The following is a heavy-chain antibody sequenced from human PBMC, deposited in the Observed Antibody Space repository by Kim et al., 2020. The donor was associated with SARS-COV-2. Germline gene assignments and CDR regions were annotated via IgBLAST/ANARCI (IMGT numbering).Heavy chain of an antibody. Sequence: GGSLRLSCEASGFAFESRSMSWVRQVPGKGLEWVSSISWSSGTVTYVDSVKGRFATSRDNANNVLYLQMSSLKSDDTGIYFCAKETGVAPNTYYFYHWG. CDR2: ISWSSGTV. V-gene: IGHV3-9*01. CDR1: GFAFESRS. CDR3: AKETGVAPNTYYFYH. D-gene: IGHD2-8*02. J-gene: IGHJ5*02.